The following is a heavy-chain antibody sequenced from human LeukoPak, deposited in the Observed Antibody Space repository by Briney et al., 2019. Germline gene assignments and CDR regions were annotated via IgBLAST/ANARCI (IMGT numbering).Heavy chain of an antibody. CDR2: IIPILGIA. CDR3: AREFYYESSAYGFEY. Sequence: GASVKASCKASGGTFSSYAITWVRQAPGQGLEWMGRIIPILGIANYAQKFQGRVTMTRDTSTSTVYMELSSLRSEDTAVYYCAREFYYESSAYGFEYWGQGTLVTVSS. CDR1: GGTFSSYA. V-gene: IGHV1-69*04. D-gene: IGHD3-22*01. J-gene: IGHJ4*02.